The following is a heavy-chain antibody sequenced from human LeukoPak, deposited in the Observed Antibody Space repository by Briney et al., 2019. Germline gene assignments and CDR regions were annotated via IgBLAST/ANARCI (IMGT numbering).Heavy chain of an antibody. Sequence: GGSLRLSCAASGFTVRSYDMHWVRQVAGKGLEWVSAISTASNPHYAASVQGRFTIFRANAENSLYLQMNSLSAEDTAVYYCARELGIKGYWYFDLWGRGTLVTVSS. CDR1: GFTVRSYD. J-gene: IGHJ2*01. V-gene: IGHV3-13*05. CDR3: ARELGIKGYWYFDL. D-gene: IGHD7-27*01. CDR2: ISTASNP.